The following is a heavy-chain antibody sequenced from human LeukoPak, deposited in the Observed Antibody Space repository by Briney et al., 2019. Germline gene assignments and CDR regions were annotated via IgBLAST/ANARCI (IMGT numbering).Heavy chain of an antibody. V-gene: IGHV1-2*02. Sequence: GASVKVSCKASGYTFTGYYMHWVRQAPGQGLEWMGWISPNSGGTNYAQKFQGRVTMTRDTSISTAYMELSRLRSDDTAVYYCARAIAAAGTPGYWGQGTLVTVSS. D-gene: IGHD6-13*01. CDR1: GYTFTGYY. CDR2: ISPNSGGT. CDR3: ARAIAAAGTPGY. J-gene: IGHJ4*02.